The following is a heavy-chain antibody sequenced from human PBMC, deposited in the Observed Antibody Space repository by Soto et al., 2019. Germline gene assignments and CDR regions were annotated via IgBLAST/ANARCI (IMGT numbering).Heavy chain of an antibody. V-gene: IGHV3-23*01. D-gene: IGHD6-13*01. CDR2: ISGSGGST. Sequence: GGSLRLSCAASGFTFSSYAMSWVRQAPGKGLEWVSAISGSGGSTYNADSVKGRFTISRDNSKNTLYLQMNSLRAEDTAVYYCARSREQQLVLYYYYGMDVWGQGTTVTVSS. J-gene: IGHJ6*02. CDR1: GFTFSSYA. CDR3: ARSREQQLVLYYYYGMDV.